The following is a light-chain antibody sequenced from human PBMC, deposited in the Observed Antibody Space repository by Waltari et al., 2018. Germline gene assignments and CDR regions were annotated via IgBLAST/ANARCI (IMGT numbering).Light chain of an antibody. V-gene: IGKV3-15*01. Sequence: EGVMTQSPATLSVSPGGRATLSCRASRSISINLVWYQQRPGQAPRLLIYGASTRATDIPARFSGSGSGTEFTLTISSLQSEDAAVYYCQQFNDWPRTFGQGTKVEVK. CDR1: RSISIN. CDR2: GAS. J-gene: IGKJ1*01. CDR3: QQFNDWPRT.